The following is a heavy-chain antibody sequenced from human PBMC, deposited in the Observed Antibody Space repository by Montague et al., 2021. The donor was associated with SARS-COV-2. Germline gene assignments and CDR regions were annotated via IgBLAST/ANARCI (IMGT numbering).Heavy chain of an antibody. V-gene: IGHV3-21*01. Sequence: SLSLSCAASGFPFRNYSMNWVRPAPGKGLEWVSSISISRSYIYYADSVKGRFTISRDNAKNSLYLQMNSLRAEDTAVYYCARPRWDAFDIWGQGTMVTVSS. CDR3: ARPRWDAFDI. J-gene: IGHJ3*02. CDR2: ISISRSYI. D-gene: IGHD6-13*01. CDR1: GFPFRNYS.